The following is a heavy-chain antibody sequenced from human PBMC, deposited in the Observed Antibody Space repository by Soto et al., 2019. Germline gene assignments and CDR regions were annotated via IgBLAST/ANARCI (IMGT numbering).Heavy chain of an antibody. V-gene: IGHV1-69*13. CDR3: ARQSGRSYYDILTGYPRAYYYYGMDV. D-gene: IGHD3-9*01. CDR1: GGTFSSYA. Sequence: ASVKVSCKASGGTFSSYAISWVRQAPGQGLEWMGGIIPIFGTANYAQKFQGRVTITADESTSTAYMELSSLRSEDTAVYYCARQSGRSYYDILTGYPRAYYYYGMDVWGQGTTVTVSS. J-gene: IGHJ6*02. CDR2: IIPIFGTA.